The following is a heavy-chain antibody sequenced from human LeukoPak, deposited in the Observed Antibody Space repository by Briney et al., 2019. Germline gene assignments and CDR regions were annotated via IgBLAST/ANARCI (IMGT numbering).Heavy chain of an antibody. CDR2: IYPGDSDT. CDR1: GYSFTSYW. Sequence: GESLKISCKGSGYSFTSYWIGWVRQMPGKGLEWMGIIYPGDSDTRYSPSFQGQVTISADKSISTAYLQWSSLKASDTAMYYCARQGGVVTAILGMDVWGQGTTVTVSS. D-gene: IGHD2-21*02. J-gene: IGHJ6*02. V-gene: IGHV5-51*01. CDR3: ARQGGVVTAILGMDV.